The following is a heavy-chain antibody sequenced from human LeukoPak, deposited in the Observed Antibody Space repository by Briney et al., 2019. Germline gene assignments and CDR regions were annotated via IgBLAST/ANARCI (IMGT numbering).Heavy chain of an antibody. D-gene: IGHD3-10*01. CDR3: ARGYYYGSVNYGMDV. CDR1: GGSISSGDYY. V-gene: IGHV4-30-4*01. J-gene: IGHJ6*04. CDR2: IYYSGST. Sequence: SETLSLTCTVSGGSISSGDYYWSWIRQPPGKGLEWIGYIYYSGSTYYNPSLKSRVTISVGTSKNQFSLKLSSVTAADTAVYYCARGYYYGSVNYGMDVWGKGTTVTVSS.